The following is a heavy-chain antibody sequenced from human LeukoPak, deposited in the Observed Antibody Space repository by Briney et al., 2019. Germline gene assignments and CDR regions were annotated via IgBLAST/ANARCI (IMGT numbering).Heavy chain of an antibody. CDR1: GGSISSSSYY. CDR3: ARHARGGRYCSSTSCPDY. CDR2: IYYSGST. V-gene: IGHV4-39*01. Sequence: PSETLSLTCTVSGGSISSSSYYWGWIRQPPGKGLEWIGSIYYSGSTYYNPSLKSRVTISVDTSKNQFSLKLSSVTAADTAVYYCARHARGGRYCSSTSCPDYWGQGTLVTASS. J-gene: IGHJ4*02. D-gene: IGHD2-2*01.